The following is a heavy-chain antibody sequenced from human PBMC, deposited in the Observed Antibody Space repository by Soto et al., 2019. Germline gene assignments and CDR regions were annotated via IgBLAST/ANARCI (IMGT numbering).Heavy chain of an antibody. CDR3: ARGGERSWTQLWS. CDR1: GGSISSYY. Sequence: QVQLQESGPGLVKPSETLSLTCTVSGGSISSYYWSWIRQPPGKGLEWIGYIYYSGSTNYNPPLKSRVTISVDTSKNQFSLKLSSVTAADTSVYYCARGGERSWTQLWSWGQGTLVTVSS. V-gene: IGHV4-59*01. D-gene: IGHD5-18*01. CDR2: IYYSGST. J-gene: IGHJ5*02.